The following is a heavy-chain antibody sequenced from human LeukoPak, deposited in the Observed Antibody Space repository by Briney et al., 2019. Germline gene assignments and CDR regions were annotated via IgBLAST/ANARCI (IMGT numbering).Heavy chain of an antibody. J-gene: IGHJ6*03. V-gene: IGHV4-38-2*02. CDR2: IYHSGST. CDR1: AYSISSAYY. Sequence: SETLSLTCTVSAYSISSAYYWGWIRQPPGKGLEWIGSIYHSGSTYYNPSLKSRVRISVDTSKNQFSLKLSSVTAADTAVYYCARTYYGSGSLYYYYYYMDVWGKGTTVTVSS. CDR3: ARTYYGSGSLYYYYYYMDV. D-gene: IGHD3-10*01.